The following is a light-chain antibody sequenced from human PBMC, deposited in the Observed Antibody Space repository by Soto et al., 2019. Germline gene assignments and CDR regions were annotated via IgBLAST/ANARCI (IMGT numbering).Light chain of an antibody. CDR1: SSDVGGYKY. CDR3: ISYTTSSTVV. V-gene: IGLV2-14*01. J-gene: IGLJ2*01. CDR2: EVS. Sequence: QSALTRPASVSGSPGQSITISCTGTSSDVGGYKYVSWYQHYPGKAPKLMIYEVSNRPSGVSNRFSGSKSGNTASLTISGLQAEDEADYYCISYTTSSTVVFGGGTKLTVL.